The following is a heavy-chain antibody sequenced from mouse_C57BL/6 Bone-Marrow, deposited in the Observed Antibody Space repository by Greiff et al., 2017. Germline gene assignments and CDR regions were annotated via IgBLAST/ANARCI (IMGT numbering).Heavy chain of an antibody. V-gene: IGHV5-16*01. J-gene: IGHJ2*01. CDR2: INYDGSST. CDR3: ARDRGDY. CDR1: GFTFSDYY. Sequence: EVKLVESEGGLVQPGSSMKLSCTASGFTFSDYYMAWVRQVPEKGLEWVAKINYDGSSTYYLDSLKSRFIISRDNAKNILYLQMSSLKSEDTATYYCARDRGDYWGQGTTLTVSS.